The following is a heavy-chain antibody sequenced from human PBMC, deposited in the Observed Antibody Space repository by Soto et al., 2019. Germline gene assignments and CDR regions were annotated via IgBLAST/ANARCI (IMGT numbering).Heavy chain of an antibody. CDR3: GREGQQPAQEQFFQFNGVDV. V-gene: IGHV1-18*01. CDR1: GYNLREYG. Sequence: QVQLVQSGVEVKKPGASVKVSCTAYGYNLREYGVSWLRQAPGLGFEWMGWISGDNVNRRSSQKFQDRLTMTTDTSTNTASLELRSLRSDDTALYYCGREGQQPAQEQFFQFNGVDVWGQGTSVTVSS. CDR2: ISGDNVNR. J-gene: IGHJ6*02. D-gene: IGHD6-13*01.